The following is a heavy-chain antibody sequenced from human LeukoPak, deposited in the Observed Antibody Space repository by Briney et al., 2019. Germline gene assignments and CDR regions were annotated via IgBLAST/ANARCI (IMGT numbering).Heavy chain of an antibody. J-gene: IGHJ3*02. CDR2: IRYDGGNK. D-gene: IGHD2-15*01. CDR3: AKELVVVAAKNAFDI. Sequence: GGSLRLSCAASGFTFSSYGMHWVRQAPGKGLEWVAFIRYDGGNKYYADSVKGRFTISRDNSKNTLYLQMNSLRAEDTAVYYCAKELVVVAAKNAFDIWGQGTMVTVSS. V-gene: IGHV3-30*02. CDR1: GFTFSSYG.